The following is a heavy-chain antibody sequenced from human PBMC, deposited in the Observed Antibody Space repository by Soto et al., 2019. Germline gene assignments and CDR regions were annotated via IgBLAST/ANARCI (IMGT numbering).Heavy chain of an antibody. CDR3: AKSYGDYERFEDY. D-gene: IGHD4-17*01. CDR2: ISGSGGST. V-gene: IGHV3-23*01. J-gene: IGHJ4*02. Sequence: PRLSCAASGFTFSSYAMSWVRQAPGRGLEWVSAISGSGGSTYYADSVKGRFTISRDNSKNTLYLQMNSLRAEDTAVYYCAKSYGDYERFEDYWGQGTLVTVSS. CDR1: GFTFSSYA.